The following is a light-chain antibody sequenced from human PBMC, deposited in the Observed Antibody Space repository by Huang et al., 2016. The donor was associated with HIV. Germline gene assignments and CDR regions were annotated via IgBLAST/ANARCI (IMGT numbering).Light chain of an antibody. J-gene: IGKJ1*01. V-gene: IGKV4-1*01. Sequence: DIVMTQSPDSLAVSLGERATIKCRSSQSVLYSSNSKNYLDWFQQKPGQAPRLLIYWAASRESGVPDRFSGSGSGTDFTLTISSLEAEDAAVYYCQQYYSIPQTFGQGTKVEIK. CDR1: QSVLYSSNSKNY. CDR2: WAA. CDR3: QQYYSIPQT.